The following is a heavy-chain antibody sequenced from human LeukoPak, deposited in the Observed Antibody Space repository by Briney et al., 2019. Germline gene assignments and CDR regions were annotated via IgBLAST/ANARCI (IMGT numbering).Heavy chain of an antibody. Sequence: PGGSLRLSSAASGFTFSDSAMHWVRQASGKGLEWVGRIRGKTNSYTTAYAASVKGRFTISRDDSKNTAYLQMNSLKTEDTAVYYCRGASYDSSGPEYYFDYWGQGTLVTVSS. V-gene: IGHV3-73*01. CDR1: GFTFSDSA. CDR3: RGASYDSSGPEYYFDY. CDR2: IRGKTNSYTT. D-gene: IGHD3-22*01. J-gene: IGHJ4*02.